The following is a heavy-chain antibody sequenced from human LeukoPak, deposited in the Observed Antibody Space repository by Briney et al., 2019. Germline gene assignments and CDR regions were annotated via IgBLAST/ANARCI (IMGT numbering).Heavy chain of an antibody. Sequence: SETLSLTCAVSGASISSSNWWSWVRQSPEKGLEWIGEIYHSGSTNYNPSLKSRVTMSVDKSKNQFSLNLNSVTAADTAIYYCGRDQNSSGCGDWGQAPWSPSPQ. CDR1: GASISSSNW. CDR3: GRDQNSSGCGD. V-gene: IGHV4-4*02. CDR2: IYHSGST. J-gene: IGHJ1*01. D-gene: IGHD6-19*01.